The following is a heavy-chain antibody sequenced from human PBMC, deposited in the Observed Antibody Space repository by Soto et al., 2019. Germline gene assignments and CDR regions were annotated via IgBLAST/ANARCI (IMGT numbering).Heavy chain of an antibody. Sequence: QLQLQESGPGLVKPSETLSLTCTVSGGSISSSSYYWGWIRQPPGKGLEWFGSIDYSGSTYYNPSLASRVAMSVDTSKNQFSLRLTSVTAADTAVYYCARHVSGSGYEYYFDKWGQGTLVTVSS. V-gene: IGHV4-39*01. D-gene: IGHD5-12*01. CDR1: GGSISSSSYY. CDR3: ARHVSGSGYEYYFDK. J-gene: IGHJ4*02. CDR2: IDYSGST.